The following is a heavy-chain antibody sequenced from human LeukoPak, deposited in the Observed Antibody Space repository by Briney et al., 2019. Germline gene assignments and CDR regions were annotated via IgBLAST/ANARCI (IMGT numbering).Heavy chain of an antibody. CDR3: AKCSGGSCYSSYFDY. CDR1: RFTFSSYA. Sequence: GGSLRLSCAASRFTFSSYAMSWVRQAPGKGLEWVSAISGSGGSTYYADSVKGRFTISRDNSKNTLYLQMNSLRAEDTAVYYCAKCSGGSCYSSYFDYWGQGTLVTVSS. V-gene: IGHV3-23*01. D-gene: IGHD2-15*01. CDR2: ISGSGGST. J-gene: IGHJ4*02.